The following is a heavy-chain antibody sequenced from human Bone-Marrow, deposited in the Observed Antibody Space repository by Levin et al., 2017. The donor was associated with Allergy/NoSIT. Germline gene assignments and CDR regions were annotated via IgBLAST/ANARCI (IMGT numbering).Heavy chain of an antibody. CDR1: GYTFTSHY. J-gene: IGHJ4*02. CDR3: ARGRRWLTPTY. D-gene: IGHD6-19*01. V-gene: IGHV1-46*01. Sequence: GESLKISCKASGYTFTSHYIHWVRQAPGQGLEWMGMINPSGGNTVYAQTFEDRVTMTRVTSTDTVYMELSRLRSDDTAVYYCARGRRWLTPTYWGPGSPVTVSS. CDR2: INPSGGNT.